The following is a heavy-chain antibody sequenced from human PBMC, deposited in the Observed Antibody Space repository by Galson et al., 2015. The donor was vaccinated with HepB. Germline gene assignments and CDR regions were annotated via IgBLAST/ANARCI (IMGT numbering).Heavy chain of an antibody. V-gene: IGHV1-18*01. D-gene: IGHD3-3*01. CDR2: ISAYNGNT. CDR1: GYTFTSYG. J-gene: IGHJ3*02. Sequence: SVKVSCKASGYTFTSYGISWVRQAPGQGLEWMGWISAYNGNTNYAQKLQGRVTMTTDTSTSTAYMELRSLRSDDTAVYYCARDPGITIFGVVQGAFDIWGQGTMVTVSS. CDR3: ARDPGITIFGVVQGAFDI.